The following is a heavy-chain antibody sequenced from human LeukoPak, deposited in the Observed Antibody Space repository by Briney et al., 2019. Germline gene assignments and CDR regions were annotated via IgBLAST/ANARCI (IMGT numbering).Heavy chain of an antibody. J-gene: IGHJ5*02. V-gene: IGHV4-59*01. CDR3: ARAVVVVTAHWFDP. Sequence: SETLSLTCTVSGGPISSYYWSWIRQPPGKGLEWIGYIYYSGSTNYNPSLKSRVTISVDTSKNQFSLQLSSVTAADTAVHYCARAVVVVTAHWFDPWGQGTLVTVSS. CDR1: GGPISSYY. D-gene: IGHD2-21*02. CDR2: IYYSGST.